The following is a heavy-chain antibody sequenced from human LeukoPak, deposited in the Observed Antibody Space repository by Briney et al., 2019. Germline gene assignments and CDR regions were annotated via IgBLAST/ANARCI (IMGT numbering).Heavy chain of an antibody. V-gene: IGHV3-30-3*01. Sequence: GGSLRLSCAASGFTFSSYAMHWVRQAPGKGLEWVAVISYDGSNKYYADSVKGRFTISRDNSKNTLYLQMNSLRAEDTAVYYCASPFSELLWFGELLSDDAFDIWGQGTMVTVSS. J-gene: IGHJ3*02. CDR2: ISYDGSNK. CDR1: GFTFSSYA. CDR3: ASPFSELLWFGELLSDDAFDI. D-gene: IGHD3-10*01.